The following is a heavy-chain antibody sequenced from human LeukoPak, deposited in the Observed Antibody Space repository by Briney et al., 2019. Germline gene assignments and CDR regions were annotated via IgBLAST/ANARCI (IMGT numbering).Heavy chain of an antibody. CDR2: TYSRSNWRN. Sequence: QTLSLTCVISGDTIFSNTAAWNWIRQSPSRGLEWLGRTYSRSNWRNEYALSVKGRITIIADSSKNQFSLHLNSVTTEDTAVYYCSRDDEGRRYDYWGQGTQVTVSS. D-gene: IGHD2-15*01. J-gene: IGHJ4*02. CDR3: SRDDEGRRYDY. V-gene: IGHV6-1*01. CDR1: GDTIFSNTAA.